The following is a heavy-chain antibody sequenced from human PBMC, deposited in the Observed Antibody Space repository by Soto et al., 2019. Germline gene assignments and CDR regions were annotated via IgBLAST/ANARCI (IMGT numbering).Heavy chain of an antibody. V-gene: IGHV4-61*01. CDR1: GGSVCGGSDY. Sequence: SGTLSLTCTVSGGSVCGGSDYWTWIRQPPGKGLEWIGYIYYSGSTSYNPSLKSRVTISLDTSNNQFSLKLTSVTAADTAIYYCAREGVIGLSRVLGFDLWGQGTPVTVSS. D-gene: IGHD2-8*01. CDR3: AREGVIGLSRVLGFDL. CDR2: IYYSGST. J-gene: IGHJ4*02.